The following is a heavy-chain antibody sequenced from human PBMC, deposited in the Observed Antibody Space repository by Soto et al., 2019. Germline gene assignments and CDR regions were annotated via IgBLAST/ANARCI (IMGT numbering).Heavy chain of an antibody. CDR1: GFTFSSFG. D-gene: IGHD4-17*01. Sequence: QVLLVESGGGVVQPGRSLRISCAVSGFTFSSFGMHWVRQAPGKGLEWVAVISDDGSSKHYADSLKGRFTISRDNSNNTMYLHMDSLGPEDTAVYYCAKDRWGDFGDLNLPGYWGQGTLVTVSS. CDR2: ISDDGSSK. CDR3: AKDRWGDFGDLNLPGY. V-gene: IGHV3-30*18. J-gene: IGHJ4*02.